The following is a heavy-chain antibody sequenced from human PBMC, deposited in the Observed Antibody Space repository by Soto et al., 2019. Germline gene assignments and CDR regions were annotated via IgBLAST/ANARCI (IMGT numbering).Heavy chain of an antibody. CDR1: GYSFTSYW. J-gene: IGHJ5*02. D-gene: IGHD3-9*01. CDR2: IYPGDSDT. V-gene: IGHV5-51*01. CDR3: ARLGYYAILTGYYAP. Sequence: GESLKISCKGSGYSFTSYWIGWVRQMPGKGPEWMGIIYPGDSDTRYSPSFQGQVTISADKSISTAYLQWSSLKASDTAMYYCARLGYYAILTGYYAPWGQGTLLTV.